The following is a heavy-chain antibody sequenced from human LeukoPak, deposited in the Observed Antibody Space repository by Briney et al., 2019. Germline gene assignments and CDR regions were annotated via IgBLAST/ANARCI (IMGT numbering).Heavy chain of an antibody. CDR1: GFTFSDYS. CDR2: ISGDSRYI. Sequence: GGSLRLSCAASGFTFSDYSLNWVRQAPGKGLEWVSCISGDSRYIYYADSVKGQSTISRDNAQNSLYLHMNSLRAEDTAVYYCARGPFSSSWSEFDYWGQGTLVTVSS. CDR3: ARGPFSSSWSEFDY. J-gene: IGHJ4*02. D-gene: IGHD6-13*01. V-gene: IGHV3-21*06.